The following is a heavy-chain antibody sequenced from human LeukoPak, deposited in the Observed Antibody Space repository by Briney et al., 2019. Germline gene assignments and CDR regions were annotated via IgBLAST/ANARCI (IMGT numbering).Heavy chain of an antibody. CDR3: ARELGIAVAGSVDTFDI. CDR2: INPSGGST. Sequence: GASVKVSCKASGYTFTSYYMHWVRQAPGQGLGWMGIINPSGGSTSYAQKFQGRVTMTRDTSTSTVYMELSSLGSEDTAVYYCARELGIAVAGSVDTFDIWGQGTMVTVSS. V-gene: IGHV1-46*01. J-gene: IGHJ3*02. D-gene: IGHD6-19*01. CDR1: GYTFTSYY.